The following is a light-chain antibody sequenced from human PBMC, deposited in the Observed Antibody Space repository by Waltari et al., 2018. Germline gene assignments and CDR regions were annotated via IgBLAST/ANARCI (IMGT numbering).Light chain of an antibody. CDR3: QQYDGEVVT. Sequence: EIVLTQSPGTLSLSPGERATLSRRAMQSVNSISCSWYQQKLGQAPRLLSYGTSSRATGIPDRFSGSGSGTDFTLTISRLEPEDFAVYYCQQYDGEVVTFGGGTKVEI. CDR2: GTS. CDR1: QSVNSIS. V-gene: IGKV3-20*01. J-gene: IGKJ4*01.